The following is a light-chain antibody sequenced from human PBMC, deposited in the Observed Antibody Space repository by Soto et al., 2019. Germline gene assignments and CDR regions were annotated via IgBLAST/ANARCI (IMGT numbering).Light chain of an antibody. CDR2: AAS. CDR1: QSISTW. J-gene: IGKJ5*01. CDR3: QQSYSTPIT. Sequence: DIQMTKSPSTLSASVGDRVTITCRASQSISTWLAWYQQKPVKAPKLLIYAASSLQSGVPSRFSGSGSGTDFTLTISSLQPEDFATYYCQQSYSTPITFGQGTRLEIK. V-gene: IGKV1-39*01.